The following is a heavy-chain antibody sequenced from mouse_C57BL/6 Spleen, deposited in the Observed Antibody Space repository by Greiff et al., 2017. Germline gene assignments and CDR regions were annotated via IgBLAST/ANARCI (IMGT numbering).Heavy chain of an antibody. CDR2: ISYDGSN. CDR3: ARDYGSS. J-gene: IGHJ1*03. V-gene: IGHV3-6*01. D-gene: IGHD1-1*01. Sequence: EVKLVESGPGLVKPSQSLSLTCSVTGYSITSGYYWNWIRQFPGNKLEWMGYISYDGSNNYNPSLKNRISITRDTSKNQFFLKLNSVTTEDTATYYCARDYGSSWGTGTTVTVSS. CDR1: GYSITSGYY.